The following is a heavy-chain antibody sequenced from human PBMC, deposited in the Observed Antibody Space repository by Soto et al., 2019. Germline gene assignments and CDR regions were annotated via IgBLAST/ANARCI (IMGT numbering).Heavy chain of an antibody. V-gene: IGHV4-59*11. Sequence: QVQLQESAPGLVKPSETLSLTCTVSSASISSHNGNWIRQPPGKELGWIGSIYYSGNTNNSPSIKSRVTISVDTSKKQFSLQLSSVTAAETAMYYCARGYCSSTSCYEFDYWGQGTLVTVSS. CDR3: ARGYCSSTSCYEFDY. D-gene: IGHD2-2*01. J-gene: IGHJ4*02. CDR1: SASISSHN. CDR2: IYYSGNT.